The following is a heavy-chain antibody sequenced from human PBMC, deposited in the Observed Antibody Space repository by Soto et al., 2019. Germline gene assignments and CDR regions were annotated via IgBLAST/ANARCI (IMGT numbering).Heavy chain of an antibody. CDR2: ISTSSSTI. V-gene: IGHV3-48*02. Sequence: GGSLRLSCAASGFTFSSYSMNWVRQAPGTGLEWVSYISTSSSTIYYADSLKGRFTISRDNAKNSLYLQMNSLRDEDTAVYYCARVDSSGYYQHFDYWGQGSLVT. D-gene: IGHD3-22*01. CDR3: ARVDSSGYYQHFDY. J-gene: IGHJ4*02. CDR1: GFTFSSYS.